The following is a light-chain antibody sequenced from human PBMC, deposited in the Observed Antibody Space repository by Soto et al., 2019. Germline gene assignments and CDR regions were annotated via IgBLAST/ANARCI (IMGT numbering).Light chain of an antibody. CDR1: QSVSSY. CDR3: QQCSNWLLT. V-gene: IGKV3-11*01. Sequence: EIVLTQSPATLSLSPGERATLSCRASQSVSSYLAWYQQKPGQAPRLLIYDASNRATGIPARFSGSGSGTDFTLTISSLEPEDFAVYSCQQCSNWLLTFGQGTRLEIK. J-gene: IGKJ5*01. CDR2: DAS.